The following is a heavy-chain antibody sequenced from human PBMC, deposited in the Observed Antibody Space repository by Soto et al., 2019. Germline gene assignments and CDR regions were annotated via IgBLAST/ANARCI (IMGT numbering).Heavy chain of an antibody. J-gene: IGHJ4*02. V-gene: IGHV3-7*01. CDR2: IKQDGSEK. CDR3: ARDPFLDWHHYFDY. Sequence: EVQMVESGGGLVQPGGSLRLSCAASGFTFSSDWMSWVRQAPGKGLEWVANIKQDGSEKYYVDSVKGRFTISRDNAKNSLYLQTNSLRAEDTAVYYCARDPFLDWHHYFDYWGPGTLVTVSS. CDR1: GFTFSSDW. D-gene: IGHD3-3*02.